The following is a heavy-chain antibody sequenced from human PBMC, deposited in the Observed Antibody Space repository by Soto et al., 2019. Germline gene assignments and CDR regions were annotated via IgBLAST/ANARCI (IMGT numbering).Heavy chain of an antibody. J-gene: IGHJ4*02. D-gene: IGHD6-13*01. CDR2: INPSGGRT. Sequence: ASVKVSCKASGYSFSGHNIHWMRQVPGRGLERLGVINPSGGRTSYTETFQGRVTMTRDPSTRTVYMVLTGLTPEDTALYFCARIAGAEKTYFDHWGQGTLVTVSS. CDR1: GYSFSGHN. V-gene: IGHV1-46*01. CDR3: ARIAGAEKTYFDH.